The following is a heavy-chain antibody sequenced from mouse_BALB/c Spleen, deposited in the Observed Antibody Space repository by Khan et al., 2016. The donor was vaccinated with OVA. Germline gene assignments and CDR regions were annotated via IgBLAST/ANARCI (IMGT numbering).Heavy chain of an antibody. V-gene: IGHV2-6-5*01. Sequence: QVQLKESGPGLVAPSQNLSLTCTVSGFSLRDYGVSWIRQPPGKGLEWLGDIWGVGSRYYNSDLKSRLSISKDNSKCQVFLKMSSLQSDDTAMFYCAKGVWSYYYTLDYWGQGTSVTVSS. CDR2: IWGVGSR. CDR1: GFSLRDYG. CDR3: AKGVWSYYYTLDY. J-gene: IGHJ4*01.